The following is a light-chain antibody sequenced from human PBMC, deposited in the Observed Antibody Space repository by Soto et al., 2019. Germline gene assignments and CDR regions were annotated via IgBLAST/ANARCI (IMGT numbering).Light chain of an antibody. CDR2: GNS. V-gene: IGLV1-40*01. CDR3: QSYDSSLSGFYV. J-gene: IGLJ1*01. CDR1: NSDIGSNP. Sequence: QSVLTQPPSASGTPGQRVTISCSGSNSDIGSNPVNWYQHLPGTAPKLLIYGNSVRPSGVPDRFSGSQSGTSASLAITGLQAEDEADYYCQSYDSSLSGFYVFGTGTKVTVL.